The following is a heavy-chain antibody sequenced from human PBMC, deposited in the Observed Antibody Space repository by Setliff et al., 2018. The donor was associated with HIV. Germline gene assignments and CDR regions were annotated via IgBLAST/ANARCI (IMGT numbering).Heavy chain of an antibody. V-gene: IGHV1-2*06. Sequence: PSVKVSCKASGYTSTGYYVHWARQAPGQGLEWMGRINLNSGGTTYAQRFQGRVTMTWDTSISTAYMELSRLTSDDTAVYYCARSSISEYLLYYWGHGTLVTVSS. CDR3: ARSSISEYLLYY. CDR2: INLNSGGT. CDR1: GYTSTGYY. D-gene: IGHD2-2*02. J-gene: IGHJ4*01.